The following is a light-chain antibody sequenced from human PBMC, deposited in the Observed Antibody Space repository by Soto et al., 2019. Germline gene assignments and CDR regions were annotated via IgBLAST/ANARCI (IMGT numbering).Light chain of an antibody. CDR3: CSYAGSYTWDWV. CDR1: SSGVGGYNY. CDR2: DVS. Sequence: QSALTQPRSVSGSPGQSVTISCTGTSSGVGGYNYVSWYQQHPGKAPKLMIYDVSKRPSGVPDRFSGSKSGNTASLTISGLQAEDEADYYCCSYAGSYTWDWVFGGGTKLTVL. V-gene: IGLV2-11*01. J-gene: IGLJ3*02.